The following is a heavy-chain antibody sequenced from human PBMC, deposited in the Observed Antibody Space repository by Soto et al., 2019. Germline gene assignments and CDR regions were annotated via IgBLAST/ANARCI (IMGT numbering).Heavy chain of an antibody. CDR3: ARTLYSYGTDY. Sequence: EVQLLESGGGLVQPGGSLRLSCAASGFTFSSYAMSWVRQAPGKGLEWVSAVRGSGDSTYYADSVKGRFTISRDNSKNTTYLQMSSLRAEDTAVYYCARTLYSYGTDYWGQGTLVTVSS. V-gene: IGHV3-23*01. CDR1: GFTFSSYA. D-gene: IGHD5-18*01. CDR2: VRGSGDST. J-gene: IGHJ4*02.